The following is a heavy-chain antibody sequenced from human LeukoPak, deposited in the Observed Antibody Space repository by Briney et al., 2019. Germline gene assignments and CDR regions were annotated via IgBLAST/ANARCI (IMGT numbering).Heavy chain of an antibody. D-gene: IGHD3-10*01. J-gene: IGHJ5*02. CDR3: ARAMPRYYYGSGSPRGFDP. V-gene: IGHV4-39*07. CDR2: IYYSGST. CDR1: GGSISSSSYY. Sequence: PSETLSLTCTVSGGSISSSSYYWGWIRQPPGKGLEWIGSIYYSGSTYYNPSLKSRVTISVDTSKNQFSLKLSSVTAADTAVYYCARAMPRYYYGSGSPRGFDPWGQGTLVTVSS.